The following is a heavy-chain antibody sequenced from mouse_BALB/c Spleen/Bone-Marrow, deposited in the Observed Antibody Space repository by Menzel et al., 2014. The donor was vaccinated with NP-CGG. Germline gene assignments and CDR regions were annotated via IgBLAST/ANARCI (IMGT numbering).Heavy chain of an antibody. D-gene: IGHD4-1*01. V-gene: IGHV1-7*01. Sequence: QVQLQQSGAELAKPGASVKMSCKASGYTFTSYWMHWVKQRPGQGLEWIGYINPSTGYTEYNQKFKDKATLTADKSSSTAYMQPSSLTSEDSAVYYCARSRTGTYFAYWGQGTTLTVSS. CDR1: GYTFTSYW. J-gene: IGHJ2*01. CDR2: INPSTGYT. CDR3: ARSRTGTYFAY.